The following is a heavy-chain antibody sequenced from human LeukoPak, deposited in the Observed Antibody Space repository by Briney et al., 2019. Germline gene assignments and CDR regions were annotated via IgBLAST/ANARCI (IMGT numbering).Heavy chain of an antibody. V-gene: IGHV4-34*01. CDR1: GGSFSGYY. J-gene: IGHJ6*02. CDR2: INHSGST. Sequence: SETLSLTCAVYGGSFSGYYWSWIRQPPGKGLEWIGEINHSGSTNYNPSLKSRVTISVDTSKNQFSLKLSSVTAADTAVYYCARKWELPLYYYYGMDVWGQGTTVTVSS. D-gene: IGHD1-26*01. CDR3: ARKWELPLYYYYGMDV.